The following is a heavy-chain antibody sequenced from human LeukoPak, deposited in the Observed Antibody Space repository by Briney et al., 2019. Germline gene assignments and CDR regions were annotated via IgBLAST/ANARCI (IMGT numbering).Heavy chain of an antibody. CDR2: IWYDGSNK. CDR1: GFTFSSYG. D-gene: IGHD6-19*01. J-gene: IGHJ4*02. CDR3: AKDRLAVAVYYFDY. Sequence: GGSLRLSCAVSGFTFSSYGMHWVRQAPGKGLEWVAVIWYDGSNKYYADSVKGRFTISRDNSKNTLYLQMNSLRAEDTAVYYCAKDRLAVAVYYFDYWGQGTLVTVSS. V-gene: IGHV3-33*06.